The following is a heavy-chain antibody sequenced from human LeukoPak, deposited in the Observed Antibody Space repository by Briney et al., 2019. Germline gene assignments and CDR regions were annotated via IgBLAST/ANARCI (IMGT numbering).Heavy chain of an antibody. J-gene: IGHJ4*02. V-gene: IGHV4-38-2*02. CDR3: ARDPLGIAAAGPY. D-gene: IGHD6-13*01. Sequence: SETLSLTCTVSGYSLSSGYYWGWIRQPPGKGLEWIGSNYHSGSTYYNPSLKSRVTISVDTSKNQFSLKLSSVTAADTAVYYCARDPLGIAAAGPYWGQGTLVTVSS. CDR1: GYSLSSGYY. CDR2: NYHSGST.